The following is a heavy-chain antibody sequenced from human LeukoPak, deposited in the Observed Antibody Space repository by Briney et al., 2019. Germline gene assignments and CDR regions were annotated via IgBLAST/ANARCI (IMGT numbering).Heavy chain of an antibody. J-gene: IGHJ3*02. CDR2: IYPVDSDT. D-gene: IGHD6-19*01. Sequence: GASLKISCKGSGYSFTSYWIVWVRQMPGKGLESMGIIYPVDSDTRYSPSIQGQVTISADKSISTAYLQWSSLKASDTAMYYCARHNVPVAGTSAFDIWGQGTMVTVSS. CDR1: GYSFTSYW. V-gene: IGHV5-51*01. CDR3: ARHNVPVAGTSAFDI.